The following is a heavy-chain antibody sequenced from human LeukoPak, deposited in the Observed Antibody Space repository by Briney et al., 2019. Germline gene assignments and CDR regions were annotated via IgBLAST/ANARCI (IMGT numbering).Heavy chain of an antibody. D-gene: IGHD5-12*01. Sequence: SETLSLTCTVSGGSISSHYWSWIRQPAGKGLEWIGRIYTSGSTNYNPSLKSRVTMSVDTSKNQFSLKLSSVTAADTAVYYCASWIVATTTPGPWGQGTLVTVSS. CDR3: ASWIVATTTPGP. CDR1: GGSISSHY. J-gene: IGHJ5*02. CDR2: IYTSGST. V-gene: IGHV4-4*07.